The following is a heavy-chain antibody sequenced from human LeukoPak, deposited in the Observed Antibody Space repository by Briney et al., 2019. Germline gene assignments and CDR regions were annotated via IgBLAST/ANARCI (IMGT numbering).Heavy chain of an antibody. Sequence: PSETLSLTCTVSGGSISSSSYYWGWIRQPPGKGLEWVSDINGSGGRTYYADSVNGRFTISRDNSKNTLYLQMNSLRAEDTAVYYCAKAGGASWYLYWGQGTLVTVSS. V-gene: IGHV3-23*01. CDR2: INGSGGRT. CDR3: AKAGGASWYLY. J-gene: IGHJ4*02. CDR1: GGSISSSSYY. D-gene: IGHD6-13*01.